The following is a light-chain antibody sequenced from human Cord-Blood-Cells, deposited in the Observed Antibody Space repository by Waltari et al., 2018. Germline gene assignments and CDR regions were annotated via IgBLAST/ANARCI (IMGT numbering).Light chain of an antibody. CDR3: QQYNNWPYT. CDR2: GAS. V-gene: IGKV3-15*01. Sequence: EIVMTQSPATLSVSPGERATLSCRASQSVSSNLAWDQQKPGQAPRLLIYGASTRATGIPARFSGSGSGTEFTLTISSLQSEDFAVYYCQQYNNWPYTFGPGTKLEIK. J-gene: IGKJ2*01. CDR1: QSVSSN.